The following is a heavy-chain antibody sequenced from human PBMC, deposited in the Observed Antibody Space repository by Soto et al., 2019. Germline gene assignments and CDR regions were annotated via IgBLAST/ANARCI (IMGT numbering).Heavy chain of an antibody. J-gene: IGHJ4*01. D-gene: IGHD4-4*01. Sequence: GGSLRLSCAASGFTFSSYAMHWVRQAPGKGLEWVGRIRNKANSYTTEYAASVKGRFTISRDDSKNSLFLQMNSLKTEDTAVNYCSRAGILTTPYYFDYWGQGTLVTVSS. CDR1: GFTFSSYA. V-gene: IGHV3-72*01. CDR2: IRNKANSYTT. CDR3: SRAGILTTPYYFDY.